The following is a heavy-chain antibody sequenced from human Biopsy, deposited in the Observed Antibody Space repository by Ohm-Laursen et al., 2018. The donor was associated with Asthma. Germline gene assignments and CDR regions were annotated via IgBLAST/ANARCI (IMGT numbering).Heavy chain of an antibody. J-gene: IGHJ4*02. CDR2: ISYDGSNK. CDR1: GFTFSSYG. V-gene: IGHV3-30*03. Sequence: SLRLSCTAPGFTFSSYGMHWVRQAPGKGLEWVAVISYDGSNKYYADSVKGRFTISRDNSKNTLYLQMNSLRAEDTAVYYCASQSSGPDFWSGYYYFDYWGQGTLVTVSS. D-gene: IGHD3-3*01. CDR3: ASQSSGPDFWSGYYYFDY.